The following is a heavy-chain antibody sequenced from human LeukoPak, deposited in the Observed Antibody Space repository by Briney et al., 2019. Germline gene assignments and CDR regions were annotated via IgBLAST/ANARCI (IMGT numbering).Heavy chain of an antibody. CDR1: GYSFTNYW. CDR3: ARLGIAAAGRQFDY. D-gene: IGHD6-13*01. V-gene: IGHV5-51*01. J-gene: IGHJ4*02. Sequence: GESLKISCKGSGYSFTNYWIGWVRQKPGKGLEWMGLIHPFDSETTYSPSFQGQVSISADKSISTAYLQWSSLKASDTAMYYCARLGIAAAGRQFDYWGQGTLVTVSS. CDR2: IHPFDSET.